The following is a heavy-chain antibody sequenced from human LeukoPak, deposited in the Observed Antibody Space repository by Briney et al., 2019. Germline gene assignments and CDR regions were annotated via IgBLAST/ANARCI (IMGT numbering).Heavy chain of an antibody. Sequence: PSETLSLTCTVSGGSISSGDYYWSWIRQPPGTGLESIGYIYYSGSTYYNPSLKSRVTISVDTSKNQFSLKLSSVTAADTAVYYCARAPYDFWSGYRGRWFDPWGQGTLVTVSS. V-gene: IGHV4-30-4*08. CDR3: ARAPYDFWSGYRGRWFDP. CDR1: GGSISSGDYY. CDR2: IYYSGST. J-gene: IGHJ5*02. D-gene: IGHD3-3*01.